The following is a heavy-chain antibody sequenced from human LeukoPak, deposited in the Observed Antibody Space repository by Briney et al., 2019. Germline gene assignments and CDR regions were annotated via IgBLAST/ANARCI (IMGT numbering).Heavy chain of an antibody. D-gene: IGHD4-11*01. CDR3: ARVCLRYQTTVTTCAIGSRDDY. Sequence: LWASVKVSCKASGCTFTSYGISWVRQAPGQGLEWMGWISAYNGNTNYAQKLQGRVTMTTDTSTSTAYMELRSLRSDDTAVYYCARVCLRYQTTVTTCAIGSRDDYWGQGTLVTVSS. CDR1: GCTFTSYG. V-gene: IGHV1-18*01. CDR2: ISAYNGNT. J-gene: IGHJ4*02.